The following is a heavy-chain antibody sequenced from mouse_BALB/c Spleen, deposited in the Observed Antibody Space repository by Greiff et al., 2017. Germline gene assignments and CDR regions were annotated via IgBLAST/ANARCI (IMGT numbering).Heavy chain of an antibody. D-gene: IGHD2-3*01. CDR2: ISDGGSYT. J-gene: IGHJ3*01. CDR3: ARGEGDGYYELAY. Sequence: EVKLMESGGGLVQPGGSLKLSCAASGFTFSDYYMYWVRQTPEKRLEWVATISDGGSYTYYPDSVKGRFTISRDNAKNNLYLQMSSLKSEDTAMYYCARGEGDGYYELAYWGQGTLVTVSA. CDR1: GFTFSDYY. V-gene: IGHV5-4*02.